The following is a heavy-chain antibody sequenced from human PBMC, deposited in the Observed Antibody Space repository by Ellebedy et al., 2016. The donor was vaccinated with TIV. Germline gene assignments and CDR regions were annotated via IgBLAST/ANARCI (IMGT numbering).Heavy chain of an antibody. CDR1: GFTFSDYG. CDR3: AKDPIAHVALYYFDY. J-gene: IGHJ4*02. D-gene: IGHD2-21*01. V-gene: IGHV3-30*02. CDR2: IRYDGSNK. Sequence: GESLKISCAASGFTFSDYGMYWVRQAPGKGLEWVAMIRYDGSNKSYPDSVKGRFTVSRDDSNNTLYLQMNSLRVEDTAVYYCAKDPIAHVALYYFDYWGQGTLVTVSS.